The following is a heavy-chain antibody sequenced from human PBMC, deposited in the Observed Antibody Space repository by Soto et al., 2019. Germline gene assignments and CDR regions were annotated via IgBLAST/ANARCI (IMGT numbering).Heavy chain of an antibody. CDR2: ISNSGGRT. J-gene: IGHJ4*02. Sequence: EVQLLESGGGLVQPGGSLRLSCAASGFSFSSYAMTWVRQAPGKGLEWVSAISNSGGRTYYADSVKGRFTLSRDDSRNTLYLQMNSLRADDTAVYYCAQAHHWGYCTTTSCYAALNYWGQGTLVTVSS. CDR3: AQAHHWGYCTTTSCYAALNY. D-gene: IGHD2-2*01. CDR1: GFSFSSYA. V-gene: IGHV3-23*01.